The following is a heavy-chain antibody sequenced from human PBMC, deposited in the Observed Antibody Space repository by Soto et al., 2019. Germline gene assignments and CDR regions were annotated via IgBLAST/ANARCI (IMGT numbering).Heavy chain of an antibody. D-gene: IGHD3-9*01. CDR2: MTSDGSSK. V-gene: IGHV3-30-3*01. Sequence: QMHLLESGGGVVQPGKALRLSCAASGFAFNSHSMHWVRQAPGKGLEWLALMTSDGSSKFYADSVKGRCTISRDNSKNTLYLEMNSLRSEDTAVYYCARYRVIRYTGYELDLWGQGTLVTVSS. CDR1: GFAFNSHS. J-gene: IGHJ5*02. CDR3: ARYRVIRYTGYELDL.